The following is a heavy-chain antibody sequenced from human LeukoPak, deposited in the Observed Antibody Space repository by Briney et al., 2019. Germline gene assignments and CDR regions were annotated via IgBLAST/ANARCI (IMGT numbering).Heavy chain of an antibody. J-gene: IGHJ3*02. CDR2: LNWNGGST. CDR3: ARDFLRSGGCAFDI. D-gene: IGHD3-16*01. V-gene: IGHV3-20*04. Sequence: PGGSLRLSCAASGFTFEKHGMSGVRQAPGKGLEWVSGLNWNGGSTGYADSVKGRFTISRDNAKKSLYLQMNSLRAEDTAVYYCARDFLRSGGCAFDIWGQGTMVTVSS. CDR1: GFTFEKHG.